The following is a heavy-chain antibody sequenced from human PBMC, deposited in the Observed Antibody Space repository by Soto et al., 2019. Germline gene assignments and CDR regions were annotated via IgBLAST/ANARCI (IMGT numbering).Heavy chain of an antibody. V-gene: IGHV5-51*01. CDR3: ARVSSSGYPPYYYYYGMDV. D-gene: IGHD3-22*01. CDR2: IYPGDSDT. CDR1: GYSFTSYW. J-gene: IGHJ6*02. Sequence: GESLKISCKGSGYSFTSYWIGWVRQMPGKGLEWMGIIYPGDSDTRYSPSFQGQVTIPADKSISTAYLQWSSLKASDTAMYYCARVSSSGYPPYYYYYGMDVWGQGTTVTVSS.